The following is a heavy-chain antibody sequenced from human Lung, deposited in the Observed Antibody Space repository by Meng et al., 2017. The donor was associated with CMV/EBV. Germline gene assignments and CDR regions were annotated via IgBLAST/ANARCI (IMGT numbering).Heavy chain of an antibody. CDR1: GGSISGYY. Sequence: GSLRLXCTVSGGSISGYYWSFIRQSPGKGLEWIGYISYGGGTKYNPSLQSRVTMSLATSEKQFTLKLTSLTAADTAVYYCASCRGTSCHDGIDFWGQGTMVTVS. V-gene: IGHV4-59*13. D-gene: IGHD2-2*01. CDR3: ASCRGTSCHDGIDF. CDR2: ISYGGGT. J-gene: IGHJ3*01.